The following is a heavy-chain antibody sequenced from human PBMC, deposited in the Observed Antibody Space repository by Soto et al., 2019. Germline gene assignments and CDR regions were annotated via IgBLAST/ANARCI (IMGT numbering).Heavy chain of an antibody. CDR3: AKAYSSSSHQFDY. J-gene: IGHJ4*02. D-gene: IGHD6-6*01. CDR1: GGTFRSYA. V-gene: IGHV1-69*13. Sequence: ASVKVSCKASGGTFRSYAISWVRQAPGQGLEWMGGIIPTSGTANYAQKFQGRVTITADESTSTAYMELSSLRSEDTAVYYCAKAYSSSSHQFDYWGQGTLVTVSS. CDR2: IIPTSGTA.